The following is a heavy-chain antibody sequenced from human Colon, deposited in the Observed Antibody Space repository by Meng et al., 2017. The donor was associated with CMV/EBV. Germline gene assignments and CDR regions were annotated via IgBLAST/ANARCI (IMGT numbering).Heavy chain of an antibody. CDR3: AKTGGSDTSLAS. CDR2: VYNSEST. J-gene: IGHJ5*02. CDR1: GDSIRGFY. Sequence: GSLRLSCTVSGDSIRGFYWNWIRQSPGKGLEWIGYVYNSESTNYNPSLNSRVTISLDTSRNQFSLMLTSVTAADTALYYCAKTGGSDTSLASWGQGTLVTVSS. V-gene: IGHV4-59*01. D-gene: IGHD2-2*01.